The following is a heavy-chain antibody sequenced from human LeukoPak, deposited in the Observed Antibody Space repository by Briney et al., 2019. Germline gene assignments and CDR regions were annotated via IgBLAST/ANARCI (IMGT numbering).Heavy chain of an antibody. D-gene: IGHD3-9*01. J-gene: IGHJ6*03. V-gene: IGHV3-21*01. Sequence: GGSLRLSCAASGFTFSSYSMNWVRQAPGKGLEWVSSISSSSSYIYYADSVKGRFTISRDNAKNSLYLQMNSLRAEDTAVYYCASANDNYCYYYMHVWGKGTTVTISS. CDR2: ISSSSSYI. CDR3: ASANDNYCYYYMHV. CDR1: GFTFSSYS.